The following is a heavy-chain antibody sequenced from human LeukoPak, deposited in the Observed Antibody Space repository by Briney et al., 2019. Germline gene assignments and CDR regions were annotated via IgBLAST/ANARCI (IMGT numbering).Heavy chain of an antibody. J-gene: IGHJ1*01. CDR2: ISRGGSTI. D-gene: IGHD5-24*01. CDR3: ARVERGGYNLEC. Sequence: PGGSMRLSCAASGFTFSDYYMSWIRQAPGKGLEWVSYISRGGSTIYYADSVKGRFTISRDNAKNSLYLQMNSLRAEDTDVYYCARVERGGYNLECWGQGSLVTVSS. CDR1: GFTFSDYY. V-gene: IGHV3-11*04.